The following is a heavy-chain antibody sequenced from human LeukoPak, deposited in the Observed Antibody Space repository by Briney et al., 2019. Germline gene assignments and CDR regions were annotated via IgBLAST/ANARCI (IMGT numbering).Heavy chain of an antibody. Sequence: GGSLRLSCAASGFTFDDYAMHWVRHAPGKGLEWVSGISWNSGVIAYADSVRGRFTISRDNAKNSLYLQLNSLRAEDTPLYYCAKGLINYYGMDVWGQGTTVTVSS. CDR3: AKGLINYYGMDV. CDR2: ISWNSGVI. V-gene: IGHV3-9*01. D-gene: IGHD3-16*01. CDR1: GFTFDDYA. J-gene: IGHJ6*02.